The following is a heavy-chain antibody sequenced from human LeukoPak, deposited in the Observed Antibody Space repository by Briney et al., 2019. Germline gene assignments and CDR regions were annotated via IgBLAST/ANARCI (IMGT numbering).Heavy chain of an antibody. V-gene: IGHV4-61*01. Sequence: SETLSLTCTVSGGSVRSGSYYWSWIRQPPGKGLEWIGYIYYSGSIKYNPSLKSRVTMSVDTSKNQFSLKLSSVTAADTAIYYCARENPSGYYNRPIDYWGQGTLVTVSS. D-gene: IGHD3-22*01. CDR3: ARENPSGYYNRPIDY. CDR2: IYYSGSI. CDR1: GGSVRSGSYY. J-gene: IGHJ4*02.